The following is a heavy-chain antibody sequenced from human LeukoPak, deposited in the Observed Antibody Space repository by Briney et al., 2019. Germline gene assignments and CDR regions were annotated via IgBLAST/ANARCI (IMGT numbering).Heavy chain of an antibody. CDR2: IIPIFGTA. CDR3: AKGIQLWLGPDY. J-gene: IGHJ4*02. Sequence: SVKVSCKASGGTFSSYAISWVRQAPGQGLEWMGGIIPIFGTANYAQKFQGRVTITADESTSTAYMELSSLRSEDTAVYYCAKGIQLWLGPDYWGQGTLVTVSS. D-gene: IGHD5-18*01. V-gene: IGHV1-69*13. CDR1: GGTFSSYA.